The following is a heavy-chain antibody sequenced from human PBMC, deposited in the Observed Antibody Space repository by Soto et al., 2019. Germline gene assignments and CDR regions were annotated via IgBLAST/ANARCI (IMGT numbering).Heavy chain of an antibody. CDR2: IYPDDSDS. J-gene: IGHJ4*02. V-gene: IGHV5-51*01. CDR3: VATYGDCLDY. Sequence: GEPLKISLKGSGYKFTSYWMGSVRQMPGNGLEWMAIIYPDDSDSRYSPSFQGQVTISADKSTSTAYLQWSSLKASDTDIYYCVATYGDCLDYWGQGTLVTVSS. D-gene: IGHD4-17*01. CDR1: GYKFTSYW.